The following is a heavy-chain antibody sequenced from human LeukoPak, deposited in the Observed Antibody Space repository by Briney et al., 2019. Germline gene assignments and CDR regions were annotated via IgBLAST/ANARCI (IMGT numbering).Heavy chain of an antibody. CDR1: GFTFSSYA. D-gene: IGHD1-7*01. CDR3: ARDSTPYNWNSHFDY. CDR2: ISYDGSNK. V-gene: IGHV3-30-3*01. Sequence: PGGSLRLSCAASGFTFSSYAMHWVRQAPGKGLEWVAVISYDGSNKYYADSVKGRFTISRDNSKNTLYLQMNSLRAEDTAVYYCARDSTPYNWNSHFDYWGQGTLVTVSS. J-gene: IGHJ4*02.